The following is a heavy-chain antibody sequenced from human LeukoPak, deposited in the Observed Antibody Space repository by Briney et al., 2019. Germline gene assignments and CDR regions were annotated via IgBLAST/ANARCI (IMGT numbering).Heavy chain of an antibody. CDR3: ARQWGGTTFDY. J-gene: IGHJ4*02. CDR2: VYYSGST. D-gene: IGHD3-16*01. Sequence: SSETLSLTCTVSGDSLSSSSYYWGWIRQPPGKGLEWIGSVYYSGSTYYKPSLSSRVTISIDTSKKQFSLKLSSVTAADTAVYYCARQWGGTTFDYWGQGTLVTVSS. V-gene: IGHV4-39*01. CDR1: GDSLSSSSYY.